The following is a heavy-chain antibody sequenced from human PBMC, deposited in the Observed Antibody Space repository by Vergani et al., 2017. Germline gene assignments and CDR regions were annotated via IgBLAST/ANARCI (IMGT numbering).Heavy chain of an antibody. V-gene: IGHV4-30-4*08. Sequence: QVQLQESGPGLVKPSQTLSLTCTVSGGSISSGDYYWSWIRQPPGKGLEWIGYIYYSGSTYYNPSLKSRVTISVDTSKNQFSLKLSSVTAADTAVYYWARDLSIAAAGNYYDYYGMDVWGQGTTVTVSS. CDR3: ARDLSIAAAGNYYDYYGMDV. J-gene: IGHJ6*02. D-gene: IGHD6-13*01. CDR2: IYYSGST. CDR1: GGSISSGDYY.